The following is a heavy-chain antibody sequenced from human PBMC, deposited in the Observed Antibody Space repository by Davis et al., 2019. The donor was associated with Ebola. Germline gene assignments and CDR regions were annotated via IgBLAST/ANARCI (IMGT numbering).Heavy chain of an antibody. Sequence: AASVKVSCKASGYTFTSYGISWVRQAPGQGLEWMGWISAYNGNTDYAQKLQGRVTMTTDTSTSTVYMELRSLRSDDTAVYYCARDTRTYYDILTGYYPPDYWGQGTLVTVSS. CDR2: ISAYNGNT. D-gene: IGHD3-9*01. V-gene: IGHV1-18*04. J-gene: IGHJ4*02. CDR3: ARDTRTYYDILTGYYPPDY. CDR1: GYTFTSYG.